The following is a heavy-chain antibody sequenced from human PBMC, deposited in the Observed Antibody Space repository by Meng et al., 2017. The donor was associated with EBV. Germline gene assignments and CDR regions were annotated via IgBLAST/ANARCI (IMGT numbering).Heavy chain of an antibody. J-gene: IGHJ4*02. CDR3: ASESGRGYTPDY. V-gene: IGHV1-69*01. CDR1: GGPFRYYA. CDR2: FLPRLGAP. D-gene: IGHD3-10*01. Sequence: GRVVQSVAEVKKPGSSVKVSCKTSGGPFRYYAISWVRQAPGQGLEWLGGFLPRLGAPNYAQKFHGRVKITADESTSTHYMDLSSLRSEDTAIYYCASESGRGYTPDYWGQGTLVTVSS.